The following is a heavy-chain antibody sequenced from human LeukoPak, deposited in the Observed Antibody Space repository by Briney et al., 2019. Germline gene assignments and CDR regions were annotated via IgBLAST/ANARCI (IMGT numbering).Heavy chain of an antibody. D-gene: IGHD2-2*01. CDR2: INHSGST. J-gene: IGHJ4*02. CDR1: GGSFSGYY. V-gene: IGHV4-34*01. Sequence: SETLSLTCAVYGGSFSGYYWSWIRQPPGKGLGWIGEINHSGSTNYNPSLKSRVTISVDTSKNQFSLKLSSVTAADTAVYYCATEQVVPAAIGSRDYWGQGTLVTVSS. CDR3: ATEQVVPAAIGSRDY.